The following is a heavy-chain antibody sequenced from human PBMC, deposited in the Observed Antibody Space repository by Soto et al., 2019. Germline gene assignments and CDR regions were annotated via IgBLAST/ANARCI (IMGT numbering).Heavy chain of an antibody. V-gene: IGHV4-30-2*01. CDR2: IYHSGST. Sequence: TLSLTCAVYGGSFSGYSCNWIRQPPGKGLEWIGYIYHSGSTYYNPSLKSRVTISVDRSKNQFSLKLSSVTAADTAVYYCARGVTTVTTFDYWGQGTLVTVSS. J-gene: IGHJ4*02. D-gene: IGHD4-17*01. CDR1: GGSFSGYS. CDR3: ARGVTTVTTFDY.